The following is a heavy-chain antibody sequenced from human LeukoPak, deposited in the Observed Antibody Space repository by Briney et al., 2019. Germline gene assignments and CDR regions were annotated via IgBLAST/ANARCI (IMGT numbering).Heavy chain of an antibody. Sequence: PGGSLRLSCAASGFTFSDYYMSWIRQAPGKGLEWISYISVSGSYTNYADSVKGRFTISRDNAKNSLYLQMNSLRAEDTAVYYCARDLFCGGDCFRDYWGQGTLVTVSS. CDR3: ARDLFCGGDCFRDY. V-gene: IGHV3-11*06. D-gene: IGHD2-21*02. CDR2: ISVSGSYT. CDR1: GFTFSDYY. J-gene: IGHJ4*02.